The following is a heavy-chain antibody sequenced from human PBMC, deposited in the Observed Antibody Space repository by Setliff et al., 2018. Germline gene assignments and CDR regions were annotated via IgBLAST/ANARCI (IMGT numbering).Heavy chain of an antibody. V-gene: IGHV3-21*01. J-gene: IGHJ4*02. CDR2: ISSSSSYI. Sequence: GGSLRLSCAASGFTFSSYSMNWVRQAPGKGLEWVSSISSSSSYIYYADSVKGRFTISRDNSKNTLYLQMNSLRAEDTAVYYCARDRSGSYDYWGQGTLVTVSS. D-gene: IGHD1-26*01. CDR1: GFTFSSYS. CDR3: ARDRSGSYDY.